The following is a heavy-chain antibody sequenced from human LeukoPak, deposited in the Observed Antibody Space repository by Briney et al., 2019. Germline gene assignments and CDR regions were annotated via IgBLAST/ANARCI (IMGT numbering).Heavy chain of an antibody. CDR2: IYPGDSDT. J-gene: IGHJ4*02. CDR3: ARLPHTVVLYYFDY. D-gene: IGHD4-23*01. CDR1: GYSFTSYW. Sequence: GESLKIACQGSGYSFTSYWIGWVRQMPGKGLEWMGIIYPGDSDTKYSPSFQGQVTISADKSISTAYLQWSSLKASDTAMYYCARLPHTVVLYYFDYWGQGTLVTVSS. V-gene: IGHV5-51*01.